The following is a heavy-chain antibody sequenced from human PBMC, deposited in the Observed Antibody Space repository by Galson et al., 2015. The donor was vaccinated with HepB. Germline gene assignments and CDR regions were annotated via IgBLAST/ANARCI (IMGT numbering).Heavy chain of an antibody. CDR2: INAGNGNT. J-gene: IGHJ3*02. V-gene: IGHV1-3*01. D-gene: IGHD3-10*01. Sequence: SVKVSCKASGYTFTSYAMHWVRQAPGQRPEWMGWINAGNGNTKYSQKFQGRVTITRDTSASTAYMELSSLRSEDTAVYYCARGGLLWFGELSATDAFDIWGQGTMVTVSS. CDR1: GYTFTSYA. CDR3: ARGGLLWFGELSATDAFDI.